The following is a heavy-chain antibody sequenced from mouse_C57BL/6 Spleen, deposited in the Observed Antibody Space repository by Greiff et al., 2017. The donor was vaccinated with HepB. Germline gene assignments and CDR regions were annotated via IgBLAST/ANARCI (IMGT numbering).Heavy chain of an antibody. D-gene: IGHD2-4*01. CDR1: GFTFSDYG. J-gene: IGHJ3*01. CDR2: ISSVSSTI. Sequence: EVMLVASGGGLVKPGGSLKLSCAASGFTFSDYGMHWVRQAPAKGLVWVAYISSVSSTIYYEDTVKGRFTISRDNAKNTLFLQITRLRSEDTAMYYCARGEYDDDGFAYWGQGTLVTVSA. V-gene: IGHV5-17*01. CDR3: ARGEYDDDGFAY.